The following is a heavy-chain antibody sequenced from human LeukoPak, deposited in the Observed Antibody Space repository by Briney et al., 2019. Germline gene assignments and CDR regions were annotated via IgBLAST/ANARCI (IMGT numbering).Heavy chain of an antibody. D-gene: IGHD2-15*01. Sequence: ASVKVSCKASGGTFSSYAISWVRQAPGQGLEWMGGIIPIFGTANYAQKFQGRVTITTDESTSTAYMELSSLRSEDTAVYYCARDGKECSGGSCFPNWFDPWGQGTLVTVSS. V-gene: IGHV1-69*05. J-gene: IGHJ5*02. CDR1: GGTFSSYA. CDR2: IIPIFGTA. CDR3: ARDGKECSGGSCFPNWFDP.